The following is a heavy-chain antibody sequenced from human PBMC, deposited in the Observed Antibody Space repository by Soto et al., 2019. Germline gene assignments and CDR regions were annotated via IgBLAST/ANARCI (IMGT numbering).Heavy chain of an antibody. V-gene: IGHV3-53*01. CDR1: GFTVTHNY. Sequence: GGSLRLSCGASGFTVTHNYMSWVRQAPGKGLEWVSVIYSSGSTYYTDSVKDRFSISRDNSKNTLYLQMNSLRVEDTAVYYCARGLGWLDPWGQGTLVTVSS. CDR3: ARGLGWLDP. J-gene: IGHJ5*02. CDR2: IYSSGST.